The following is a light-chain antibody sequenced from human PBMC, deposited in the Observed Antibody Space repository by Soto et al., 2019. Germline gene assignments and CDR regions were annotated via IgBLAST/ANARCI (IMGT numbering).Light chain of an antibody. CDR2: ENN. Sequence: QSVLTQPPSVSAAPGQKVTISCSGASSNIGNNYVSWYQQLPGTAPKLLIYENNKRPSGIPDRFSGSKSGPSATLGITGLQTGDEADYYCGTWDTSLSGGVFGGGTKVTVL. CDR1: SSNIGNNY. J-gene: IGLJ3*02. CDR3: GTWDTSLSGGV. V-gene: IGLV1-51*02.